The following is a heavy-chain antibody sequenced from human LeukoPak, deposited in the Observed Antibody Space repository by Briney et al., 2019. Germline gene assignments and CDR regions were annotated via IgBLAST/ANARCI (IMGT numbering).Heavy chain of an antibody. D-gene: IGHD1-26*01. J-gene: IGHJ4*02. Sequence: GGSLRLSCAASGFTFRSYAMSWVRQAPGKGREWVSAISGSGVSTYYADSAKGRFTITRDNSKNTLYLQMNSMRAEDTAVYYCAKGIVGATRKINFFDYWGQGTLVTVSS. CDR2: ISGSGVST. V-gene: IGHV3-23*01. CDR1: GFTFRSYA. CDR3: AKGIVGATRKINFFDY.